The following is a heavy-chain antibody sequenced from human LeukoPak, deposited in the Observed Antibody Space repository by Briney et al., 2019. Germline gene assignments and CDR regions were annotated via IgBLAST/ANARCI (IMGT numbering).Heavy chain of an antibody. CDR1: NFTVSGNY. D-gene: IGHD5-12*01. Sequence: GGSLRLSCAASNFTVSGNYMTWVRQTPGMGLECVSVMYTEDVTYYADSVKGRFTISRDKARNSLYLQMNSLRVEDTAVYYCARDHRYAFDNWGHGTLVTVSS. CDR2: MYTEDVT. V-gene: IGHV3-53*01. CDR3: ARDHRYAFDN. J-gene: IGHJ4*01.